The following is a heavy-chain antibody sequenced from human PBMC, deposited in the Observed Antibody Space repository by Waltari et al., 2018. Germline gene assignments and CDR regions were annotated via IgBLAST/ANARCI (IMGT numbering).Heavy chain of an antibody. CDR3: ARDGSNPAYRGEDI. CDR1: GFTFSSYS. CDR2: ISSSSSYI. V-gene: IGHV3-21*01. J-gene: IGHJ3*02. Sequence: EVQLVESGGGLVKPGGSLRLSCAASGFTFSSYSMNWVRQAPGKGLEWVSSISSSSSYIYYADSVKGRFTISRDNAKNSLYLQMNSLRAEDTAVYYCARDGSNPAYRGEDIWGQGTMVTVSS. D-gene: IGHD2-2*02.